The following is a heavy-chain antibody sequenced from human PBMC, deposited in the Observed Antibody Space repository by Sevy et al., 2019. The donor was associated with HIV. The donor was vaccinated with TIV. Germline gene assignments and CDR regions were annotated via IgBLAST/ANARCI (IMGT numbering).Heavy chain of an antibody. D-gene: IGHD5-12*01. CDR3: AKQRGWICSHDVCSPYYSDS. CDR2: IKQDGSVK. CDR1: GFAFRTFW. J-gene: IGHJ4*02. Sequence: GGSLRLSCAASGFAFRTFWMSWVRQAPGKGLEWVANIKQDGSVKYYMDSVKGRFTISRDKAKNSPYLQMSSLPVEDTAVYYCAKQRGWICSHDVCSPYYSDSWGQGTLVTVSS. V-gene: IGHV3-7*01.